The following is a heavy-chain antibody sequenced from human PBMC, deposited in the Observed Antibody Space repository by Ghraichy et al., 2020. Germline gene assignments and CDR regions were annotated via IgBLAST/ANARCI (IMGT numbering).Heavy chain of an antibody. CDR2: INPNSGGT. J-gene: IGHJ4*02. D-gene: IGHD4-17*01. V-gene: IGHV1-2*02. Sequence: ASVKVSCKASGYTFTGYYMHWVRQAPGQGLEWMGWINPNSGGTNYAQKFQGRVTMTRDTSISTAYMELSRLRSDDTAVYYCARVGVTTIMPRWYFDYWGQGTLVTVSS. CDR1: GYTFTGYY. CDR3: ARVGVTTIMPRWYFDY.